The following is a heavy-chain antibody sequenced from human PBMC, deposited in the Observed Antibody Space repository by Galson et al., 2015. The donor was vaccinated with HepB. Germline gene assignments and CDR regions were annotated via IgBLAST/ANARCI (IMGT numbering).Heavy chain of an antibody. CDR1: GYTFTDYY. V-gene: IGHV1-2*06. D-gene: IGHD2-15*01. CDR3: ARVPCSGGSCYLDY. CDR2: INPNSGGT. J-gene: IGHJ4*02. Sequence: SVKVSCKASGYTFTDYYMHWVRQAPGQGLEWMGRINPNSGGTTYAQRFQGRATMTRDTSISTAYMELTRLRSDDTAVYYCARVPCSGGSCYLDYWGQGTLVTVSS.